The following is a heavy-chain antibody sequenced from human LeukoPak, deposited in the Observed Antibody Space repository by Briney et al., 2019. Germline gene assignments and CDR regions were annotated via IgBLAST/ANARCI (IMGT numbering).Heavy chain of an antibody. CDR2: IYYSGST. CDR1: GGSISSSSYY. J-gene: IGHJ4*02. CDR3: ARYCSSTSCYLGFDY. V-gene: IGHV4-39*01. Sequence: PSETLSLTCTVSGGSISSSSYYWGWIRQPPGKGLEWIGSIYYSGSTYYNPSLKSRVTISVDTSKNQFSLKLSSVTAADTAVYYCARYCSSTSCYLGFDYWGQGALVTVSS. D-gene: IGHD2-2*01.